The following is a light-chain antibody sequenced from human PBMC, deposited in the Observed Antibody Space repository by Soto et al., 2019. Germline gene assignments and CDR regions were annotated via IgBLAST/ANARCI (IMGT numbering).Light chain of an antibody. CDR2: AAS. J-gene: IGKJ1*01. Sequence: DIQMTQSPSSLSASVGDRVTITCRASQSISSYLNWYQQKPGKAPKLLIYAASSLQSGVPSRFSGSGSGTDFTLTISSLQPEDFVTYHCLQHKTFPWTFGQGTKVEMK. CDR3: LQHKTFPWT. CDR1: QSISSY. V-gene: IGKV1-39*01.